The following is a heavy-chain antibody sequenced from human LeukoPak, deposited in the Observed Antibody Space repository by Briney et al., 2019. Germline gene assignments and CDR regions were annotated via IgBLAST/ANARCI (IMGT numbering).Heavy chain of an antibody. CDR2: INHSGST. CDR1: GGSFSGYY. CDR3: ARGILGYGDYYYGMDV. J-gene: IGHJ6*02. D-gene: IGHD4-17*01. Sequence: PSETLSLTCAVYGGSFSGYYWSWIRQPPGKGLEWIGEINHSGSTYYNPSLKSRVTISVDRSKNQFSLKLSSVTAVDTAVYYCARGILGYGDYYYGMDVWGQGTTVTVSS. V-gene: IGHV4-34*01.